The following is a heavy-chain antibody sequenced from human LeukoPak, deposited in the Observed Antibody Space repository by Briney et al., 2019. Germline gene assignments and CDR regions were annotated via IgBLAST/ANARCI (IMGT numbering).Heavy chain of an antibody. CDR1: GGTFSSYA. J-gene: IGHJ6*03. D-gene: IGHD1-26*01. V-gene: IGHV1-18*01. CDR2: ISAYNGNT. Sequence: ASVKVSCKASGGTFSSYAISWVRQAPGQGLEWMGWISAYNGNTNYAQKLQGRVTMTTDTSTSTAYMELRSLRSDDTAVYYCARVSGSYSYYMDVWGKGTTVTISS. CDR3: ARVSGSYSYYMDV.